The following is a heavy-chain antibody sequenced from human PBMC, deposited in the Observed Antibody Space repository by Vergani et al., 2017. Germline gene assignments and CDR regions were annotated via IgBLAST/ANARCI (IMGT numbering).Heavy chain of an antibody. CDR3: TTDDFDWSYYYDKGMEV. CDR2: IKSKTDGGTT. CDR1: GFTFSNAW. V-gene: IGHV3-15*01. D-gene: IGHD3-9*01. J-gene: IGHJ6*02. Sequence: EVQLVESGGGLVKPGGSLRLSCAASGFTFSNAWMSWVRQAPGKGLEWVGRIKSKTDGGTTDYAAPVKGRFTISRGDSKNTLYLQMNSLKTEDTAVYYCTTDDFDWSYYYDKGMEVWGQGTTVTVSS.